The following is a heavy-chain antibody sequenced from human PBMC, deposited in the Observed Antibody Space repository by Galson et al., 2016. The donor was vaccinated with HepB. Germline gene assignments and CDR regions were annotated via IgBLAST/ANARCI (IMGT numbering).Heavy chain of an antibody. V-gene: IGHV1-69*13. CDR2: INPIFGTT. CDR1: GYTFTSYA. Sequence: SVKVSCKASGYTFTSYALNWVRQAPGQGLEWMGGINPIFGTTNYAQKFQGRVTITADESTNTVYMEVSSLRSEDTAVYYCTRGRWNDPFDDWGQGTLVPVSS. J-gene: IGHJ4*02. CDR3: TRGRWNDPFDD. D-gene: IGHD1-1*01.